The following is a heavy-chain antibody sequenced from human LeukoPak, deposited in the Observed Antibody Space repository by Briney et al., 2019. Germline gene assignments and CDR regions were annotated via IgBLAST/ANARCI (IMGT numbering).Heavy chain of an antibody. CDR1: GGSISSSSYY. CDR2: IYYSGST. V-gene: IGHV4-39*07. J-gene: IGHJ4*02. Sequence: SETLSLTCTVSGGSISSSSYYWGWIRQPPGKGLEWIGSIYYSGSTYYNPSLKSRVTMSLDMSKNQFSLNLSSVTAADTAVYYCARVDIRTAFFDYWGQGTLVTVSS. D-gene: IGHD5-12*01. CDR3: ARVDIRTAFFDY.